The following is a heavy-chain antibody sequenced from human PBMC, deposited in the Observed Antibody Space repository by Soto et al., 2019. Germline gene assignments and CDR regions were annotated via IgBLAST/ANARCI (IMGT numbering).Heavy chain of an antibody. J-gene: IGHJ3*02. CDR2: IYCSGST. D-gene: IGHD3-22*01. Sequence: PSETLSLTCTVSGGSISSGGYYWSWIRQHPGKGLEWIGYIYCSGSTYYNPSLKSRVTISVDTSKNQFSLKLSSVTAADTAVYYCAREGGTYYYDSSGHDAFDIWGQGTMVTVSS. V-gene: IGHV4-31*03. CDR3: AREGGTYYYDSSGHDAFDI. CDR1: GGSISSGGYY.